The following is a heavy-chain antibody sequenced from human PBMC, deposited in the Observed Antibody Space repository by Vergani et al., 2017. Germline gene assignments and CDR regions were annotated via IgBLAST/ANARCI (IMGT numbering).Heavy chain of an antibody. V-gene: IGHV4-39*01. CDR3: ARHFRQLARNDVFDI. Sequence: QLQLQESGPRLVKPSETLSLTCSLSGMSISNNNYYWGWIRQPPGKGLEWIGSIYDSRNNNYSPSLKSRVSISVDTSKNQFSLNLTSVTAADTSVYYCARHFRQLARNDVFDIWGHGTLVTVSS. CDR1: GMSISNNNYY. CDR2: IYDSRNN. J-gene: IGHJ3*02. D-gene: IGHD6-6*01.